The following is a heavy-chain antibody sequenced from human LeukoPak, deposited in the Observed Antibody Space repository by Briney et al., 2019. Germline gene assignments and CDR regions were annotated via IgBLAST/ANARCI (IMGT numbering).Heavy chain of an antibody. J-gene: IGHJ4*02. CDR2: IYTSGST. D-gene: IGHD3-9*01. CDR3: ARLGRDYDILTGYYHPPL. V-gene: IGHV4-4*08. CDR1: GGSISSYY. Sequence: PSETLSLTCTVSGGSISSYYWNWIRQPPGKALEWIGYIYTSGSTNYNPSLKSRVTMSLDTSKNQFSLKLSSVTAADTAVYYCARLGRDYDILTGYYHPPLWGQGTLVTVSS.